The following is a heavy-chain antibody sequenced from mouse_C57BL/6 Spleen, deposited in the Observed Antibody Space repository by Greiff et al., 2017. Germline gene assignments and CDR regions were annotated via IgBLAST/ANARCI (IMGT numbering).Heavy chain of an antibody. D-gene: IGHD1-1*01. V-gene: IGHV5-16*01. Sequence: EVKLMESEGGLVQPGSSMKLSCTASGFTFSDYYMAWVRQVPEKGLEWVANINYDGSSTYYLDSLKSRFIISRDNAKNILYLQMSSLKSEDTATYYCARVGFYYYGSSYGYFDVWGTGTTVTVSS. CDR2: INYDGSST. CDR3: ARVGFYYYGSSYGYFDV. J-gene: IGHJ1*03. CDR1: GFTFSDYY.